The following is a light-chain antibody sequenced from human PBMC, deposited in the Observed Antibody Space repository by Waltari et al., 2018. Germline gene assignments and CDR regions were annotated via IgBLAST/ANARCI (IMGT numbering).Light chain of an antibody. CDR2: STS. Sequence: DIQMTPSPSSLSASIGDRVTVTCRASQGINKALSWYQQRPGIAPTLLIYSTSTLQTGVSSRFSGSGSGTDFTLTISSLQPEDVATYYCQQDYTTPLTFGGGTKVEIK. V-gene: IGKV1-27*01. CDR3: QQDYTTPLT. CDR1: QGINKA. J-gene: IGKJ4*01.